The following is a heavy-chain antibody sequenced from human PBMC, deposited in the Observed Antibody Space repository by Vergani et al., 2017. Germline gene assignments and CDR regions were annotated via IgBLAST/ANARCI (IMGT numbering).Heavy chain of an antibody. CDR1: GFTFDDYG. CDR3: GMYCSSPTCGTHPRVQNYGMDV. Sequence: EVQLVESGGGVVRPGGSLRLSCAASGFTFDDYGMSWVRHAPGKGLEWVSGINWNGGGTGYADSVKGRFTISRDNAKNSLYLQMNSLRAEDTALYYCGMYCSSPTCGTHPRVQNYGMDVWGQGTTVTVS. CDR2: INWNGGGT. D-gene: IGHD2-2*01. V-gene: IGHV3-20*04. J-gene: IGHJ6*02.